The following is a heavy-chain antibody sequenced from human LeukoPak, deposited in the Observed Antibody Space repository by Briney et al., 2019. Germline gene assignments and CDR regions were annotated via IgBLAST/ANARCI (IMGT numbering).Heavy chain of an antibody. J-gene: IGHJ4*02. CDR1: GFTFSSYA. CDR2: ISGSGGST. Sequence: GGSLRLSCAASGFTFSSYAMSWVRQAPGKGLEWVSAISGSGGSTYYADSVKGRFTISRGNSKNTLYLQMNSLRAEDTAVYYCAKDYDFWSGYIYWGQGTLVTVSS. D-gene: IGHD3-3*01. V-gene: IGHV3-23*01. CDR3: AKDYDFWSGYIY.